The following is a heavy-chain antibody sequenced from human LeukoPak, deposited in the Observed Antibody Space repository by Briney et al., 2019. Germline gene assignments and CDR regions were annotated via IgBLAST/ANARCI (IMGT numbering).Heavy chain of an antibody. Sequence: GGSLRLSCAASEFTFSSYAMSWVRQAPGKGLEWVSAISGSGGSTYYADSVKGRFTISRDNSKNTLYLQMNSLRAEDTAVYYCAKVDTMIVVVITGIDYWGQGTLVTVSS. V-gene: IGHV3-23*01. CDR3: AKVDTMIVVVITGIDY. CDR1: EFTFSSYA. CDR2: ISGSGGST. D-gene: IGHD3-22*01. J-gene: IGHJ4*02.